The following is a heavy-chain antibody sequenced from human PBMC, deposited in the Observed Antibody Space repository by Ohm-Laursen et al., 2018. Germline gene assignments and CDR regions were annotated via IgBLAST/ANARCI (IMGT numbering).Heavy chain of an antibody. CDR1: GGSLNNYF. J-gene: IGHJ3*02. Sequence: GTLSLTCTVSGGSLNNYFWNWIRQAPGKGLEWIGCISYSGSTNYNPSLKSRVTISVDTSKNQFSLKLRSVTAADTAVYYCARARLITMVRGVKAFDIWGQGTMVTVSS. D-gene: IGHD3-10*01. V-gene: IGHV4-59*12. CDR2: ISYSGST. CDR3: ARARLITMVRGVKAFDI.